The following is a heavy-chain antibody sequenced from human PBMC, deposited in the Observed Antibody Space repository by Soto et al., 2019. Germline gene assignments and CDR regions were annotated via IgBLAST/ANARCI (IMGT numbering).Heavy chain of an antibody. CDR1: GVTTTLYY. CDR2: MYTSGST. D-gene: IGHD4-17*01. Sequence: TETLSLTSAVSGVTTTLYYSNWSRRSPRKGLKQIGHMYTSGSTNYKSSLKSRDTITVDKSKNQIYPTLNAVTAADTAVYYCASSMTTVTTFDYWGQGTLVTVSS. V-gene: IGHV4-4*08. CDR3: ASSMTTVTTFDY. J-gene: IGHJ4*02.